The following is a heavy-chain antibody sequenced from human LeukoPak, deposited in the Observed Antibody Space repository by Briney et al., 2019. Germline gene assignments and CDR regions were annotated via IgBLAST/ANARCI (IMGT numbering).Heavy chain of an antibody. Sequence: PGGSLRLSCAASGFTVSSNYMSWVRQAPGKGLEWVSVIYSGGSTYYADSAKGRFTISRDNSKNTLYLQMNSLRAEDTAVYYCARDRPPVYCSSTSCYRDYWGQGTLVTVSS. D-gene: IGHD2-2*01. J-gene: IGHJ4*02. CDR3: ARDRPPVYCSSTSCYRDY. CDR2: IYSGGST. V-gene: IGHV3-66*02. CDR1: GFTVSSNY.